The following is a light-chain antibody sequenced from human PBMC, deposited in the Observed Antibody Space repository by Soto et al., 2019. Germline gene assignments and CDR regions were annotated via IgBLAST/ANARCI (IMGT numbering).Light chain of an antibody. V-gene: IGKV1-5*03. CDR3: QQYNSYSQT. Sequence: DIQMTQSPSTLSASVGDRVTITCRASQSISSWLAWYQQKPGKAPKLLIYKASSLESGVPSRLSGSGSGTEVTLTISSLQHDDFATYYCQQYNSYSQTFGQGTKVEIK. J-gene: IGKJ1*01. CDR1: QSISSW. CDR2: KAS.